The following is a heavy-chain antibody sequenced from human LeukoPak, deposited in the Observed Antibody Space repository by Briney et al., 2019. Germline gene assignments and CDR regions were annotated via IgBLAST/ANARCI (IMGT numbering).Heavy chain of an antibody. J-gene: IGHJ4*02. V-gene: IGHV3-21*01. CDR3: ARGNGYNNGNFDY. D-gene: IGHD5-24*01. Sequence: GGSLRLSCAASGFTFTSYHMNWVRQAPGKGLEWVSSISGSSNYIYYADSLKGRFTISRDNAKNSLYLQMNSLRAEDTAVYYCARGNGYNNGNFDYWGQGTRVTVSS. CDR2: ISGSSNYI. CDR1: GFTFTSYH.